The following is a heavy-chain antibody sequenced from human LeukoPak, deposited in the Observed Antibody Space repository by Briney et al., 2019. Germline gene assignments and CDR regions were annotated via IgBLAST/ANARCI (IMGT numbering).Heavy chain of an antibody. D-gene: IGHD6-19*01. Sequence: PSETLSLTCTVSGGSISSSSYYWGWIRQPPGKGLEWIGSIYYSGSTYYNPSLKSRVTISVDTSKNQFSLKLSSVTAADTAVYYCARPSGYSSGWRLVAPFDYWGQGTLVTVSS. V-gene: IGHV4-39*01. J-gene: IGHJ4*02. CDR3: ARPSGYSSGWRLVAPFDY. CDR1: GGSISSSSYY. CDR2: IYYSGST.